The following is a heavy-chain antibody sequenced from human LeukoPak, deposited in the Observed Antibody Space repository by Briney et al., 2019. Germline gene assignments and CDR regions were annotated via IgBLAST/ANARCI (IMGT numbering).Heavy chain of an antibody. CDR3: ATDPGEIVPAAKGPRGDYCYGMDV. D-gene: IGHD2-2*01. V-gene: IGHV1-2*02. CDR1: GYTFTDYY. CDR2: VNPNSGGT. J-gene: IGHJ6*02. Sequence: ASVKVSCKASGYTFTDYYIYWVRQAPGQGLEWMGWVNPNSGGTNYAQKFQDRVTMTRDTSISTAYMELSRLRSDDTAVYYCATDPGEIVPAAKGPRGDYCYGMDVWGQGTTVTVSS.